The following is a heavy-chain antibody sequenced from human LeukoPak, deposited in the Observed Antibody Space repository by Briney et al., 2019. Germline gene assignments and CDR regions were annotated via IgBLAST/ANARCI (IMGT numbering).Heavy chain of an antibody. CDR2: INPNSGGT. V-gene: IGHV1-2*02. D-gene: IGHD2-2*01. CDR1: GYTFPGYY. J-gene: IGHJ4*02. Sequence: ASVKVSCKASGYTFPGYYMHWVRQAPGQGLEWMGWINPNSGGTNYAQKFQGRVTMTRDTSISTAYMELSRLRSDDTAVYYCARAVVPAAGGRGFDYWGQGTLVTVSS. CDR3: ARAVVPAAGGRGFDY.